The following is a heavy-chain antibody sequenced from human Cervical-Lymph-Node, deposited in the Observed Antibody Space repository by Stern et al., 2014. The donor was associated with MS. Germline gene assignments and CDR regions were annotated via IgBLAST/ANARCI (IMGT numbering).Heavy chain of an antibody. CDR1: GFTFSNYG. J-gene: IGHJ4*02. V-gene: IGHV3-30*18. D-gene: IGHD6-6*01. Sequence: VHLVESGGGVVQPGRSLRLSCAASGFTFSNYGMHWVRQAPGKGLEWVAVILYDGSNKYYADSVKGRFTVSRDNSKKTLYLQMNSLRADDTAIYYCAKDRGSSVAARYFDYWGQGTLVTVSS. CDR3: AKDRGSSVAARYFDY. CDR2: ILYDGSNK.